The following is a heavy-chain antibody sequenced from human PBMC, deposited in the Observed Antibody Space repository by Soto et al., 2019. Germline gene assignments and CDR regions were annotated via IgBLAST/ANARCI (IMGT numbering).Heavy chain of an antibody. Sequence: PGGSLRLSCVASGFTFSGDWMHWVRQVPGKGLVWVSRISPDGTTTYYADSVKGRFTISRDNAKNTLYSQMNGLRADDTAVYYCSRGRSPYYGYFDPWGPGTLVTVSS. D-gene: IGHD3-3*01. CDR1: GFTFSGDW. J-gene: IGHJ5*02. CDR3: SRGRSPYYGYFDP. CDR2: ISPDGTTT. V-gene: IGHV3-74*01.